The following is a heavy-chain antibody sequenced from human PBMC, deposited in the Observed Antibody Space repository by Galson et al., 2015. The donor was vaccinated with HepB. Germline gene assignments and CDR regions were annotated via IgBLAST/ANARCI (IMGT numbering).Heavy chain of an antibody. V-gene: IGHV3-33*07. J-gene: IGHJ6*03. Sequence: SLRLSCAASGFTFSRYGMYWVRQAPGKGLEWVAVIWFDGSNKYYADSVKGRFTISRDTSKNMLYLQMNSLRAEDTAVYYCARETGTGFYYMDVWGKGTTVIVSS. D-gene: IGHD1-1*01. CDR1: GFTFSRYG. CDR2: IWFDGSNK. CDR3: ARETGTGFYYMDV.